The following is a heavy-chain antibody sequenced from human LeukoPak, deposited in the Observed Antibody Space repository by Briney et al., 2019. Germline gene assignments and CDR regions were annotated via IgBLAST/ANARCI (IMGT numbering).Heavy chain of an antibody. J-gene: IGHJ4*02. CDR3: AAGGILRPYYFDY. CDR2: IYTGGNT. CDR1: GFTVDSNY. V-gene: IGHV3-53*01. D-gene: IGHD4-23*01. Sequence: GGSLRLSCAASGFTVDSNYLSWVRQAPGKGLEWVSTIYTGGNTYYAASVKGRFTISRDNSKNTLYLQMNSLRAEDTAVYYCAAGGILRPYYFDYWGQGTLVTVSS.